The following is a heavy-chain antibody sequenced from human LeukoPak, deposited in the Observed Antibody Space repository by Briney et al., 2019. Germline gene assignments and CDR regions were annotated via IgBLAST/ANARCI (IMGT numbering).Heavy chain of an antibody. CDR2: IYYSGST. CDR3: ARGDYYDSSGYYPDGYYFDY. D-gene: IGHD3-22*01. J-gene: IGHJ4*02. CDR1: GGSVSSGSYY. V-gene: IGHV4-61*01. Sequence: PSETLSLTCTVSGGSVSSGSYYWSWIRQPPGKGLEWIGYIYYSGSTNYNPSLKSRVTISVDTSKNQFSLKLSSVTAADTAVYYCARGDYYDSSGYYPDGYYFDYWGQGTLVTVSS.